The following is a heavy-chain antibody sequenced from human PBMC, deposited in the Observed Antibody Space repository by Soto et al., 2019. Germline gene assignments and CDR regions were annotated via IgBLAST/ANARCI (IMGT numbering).Heavy chain of an antibody. D-gene: IGHD1-7*01. CDR3: TTGLTGTTRGNY. Sequence: PGGSLRLSCAASGFTFSNAWMNWVRQAPGKGLEWVGRIKSKADGETTDYAPPVKGRFTISRDDSKNTLYLEMNSLKTEDTAVYYCTTGLTGTTRGNYWGQGTLVTVSS. V-gene: IGHV3-15*07. CDR1: GFTFSNAW. J-gene: IGHJ4*02. CDR2: IKSKADGETT.